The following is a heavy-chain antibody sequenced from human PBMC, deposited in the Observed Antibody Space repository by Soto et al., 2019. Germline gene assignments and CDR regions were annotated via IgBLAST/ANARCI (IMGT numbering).Heavy chain of an antibody. CDR1: GFTLGDYA. CDR3: TARVTIFGVAPTPWFDP. J-gene: IGHJ5*02. CDR2: IRSKAYGGTT. Sequence: LRLSCTASGFTLGDYAMSWFRQAPGKGLEWVGFIRSKAYGGTTEYAVSVKGRFTISRDDSKSIAYLQMNSLKTEDTAVYYCTARVTIFGVAPTPWFDPRGKGTLVTVSS. V-gene: IGHV3-49*03. D-gene: IGHD3-3*01.